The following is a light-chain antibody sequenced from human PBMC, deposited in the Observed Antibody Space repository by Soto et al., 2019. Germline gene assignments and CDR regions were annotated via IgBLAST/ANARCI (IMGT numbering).Light chain of an antibody. Sequence: EIVMTQSPATLSVSPGERATLSCRASQSLSTNLAWYQQKPGQAPRLLIYGASTRATGIPARFSGSGSGTEFTLTISSLQSEDFATYYCQQYSKWPITFGQGTRLEI. CDR2: GAS. CDR3: QQYSKWPIT. J-gene: IGKJ5*01. V-gene: IGKV3-15*01. CDR1: QSLSTN.